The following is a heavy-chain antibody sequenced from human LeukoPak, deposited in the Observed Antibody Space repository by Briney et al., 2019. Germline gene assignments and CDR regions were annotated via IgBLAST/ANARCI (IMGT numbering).Heavy chain of an antibody. D-gene: IGHD2-15*01. V-gene: IGHV1-46*01. J-gene: IGHJ4*02. Sequence: ASVKVSCKASGYTFTGYYMHWVRQAPGQGLEWMGIINPSGGSTSYAQKFQGRVTMTRDTSTSTVYMELSSLRSEDTAVYYCARDGPDCSGGSCYEGYWGQGTLVTVSS. CDR1: GYTFTGYY. CDR3: ARDGPDCSGGSCYEGY. CDR2: INPSGGST.